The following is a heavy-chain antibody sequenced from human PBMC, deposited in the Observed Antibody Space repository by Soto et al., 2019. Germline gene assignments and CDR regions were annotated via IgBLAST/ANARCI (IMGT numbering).Heavy chain of an antibody. J-gene: IGHJ6*02. CDR2: IKSKGNGGTA. CDR1: GFTINNAW. CDR3: TIAAAGPYYYYGMDV. V-gene: IGHV3-15*01. Sequence: GGSLRLSCAASGFTINNAWMSWVRQAPGKGLEWVGRIKSKGNGGTADYAASVKGRFTISRDDSKNTAYLQMNSLKTEDTAVYYCTIAAAGPYYYYGMDVWGQGTTVTVSS. D-gene: IGHD6-13*01.